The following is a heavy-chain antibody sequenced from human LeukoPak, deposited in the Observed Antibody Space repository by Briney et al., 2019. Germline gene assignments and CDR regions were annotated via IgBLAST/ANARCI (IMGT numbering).Heavy chain of an antibody. CDR2: FDPEDGET. J-gene: IGHJ4*02. V-gene: IGHV1-24*01. CDR1: GYTLTELS. CDR3: ATDRGGGYDYVWGSYRSSNPYDY. Sequence: ASVKVSCKVSGYTLTELSMHWVRQAPGKGHEWMGGFDPEDGETIYEQKFQGRVTMPQVTSPDQDYIELSSLRSEATAVYYCATDRGGGYDYVWGSYRSSNPYDYWGQGTLVTVSS. D-gene: IGHD3-16*02.